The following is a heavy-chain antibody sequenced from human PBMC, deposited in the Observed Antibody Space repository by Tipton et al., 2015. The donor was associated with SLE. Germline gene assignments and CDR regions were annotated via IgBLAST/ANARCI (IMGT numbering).Heavy chain of an antibody. CDR3: ARGYCSSTRCYGVNWFDP. D-gene: IGHD2-2*01. V-gene: IGHV1-8*03. Sequence: QVQLVQSGAEVKKPGASVKVSCKASGYTFTSYDINWVRQATGQGLEWMGWMNPNSGNTGYAQKFQGRVTITRNTSISTAYIELSSLRSEDTAVYYCARGYCSSTRCYGVNWFDPWGQGTLVTVSS. CDR1: GYTFTSYD. J-gene: IGHJ5*02. CDR2: MNPNSGNT.